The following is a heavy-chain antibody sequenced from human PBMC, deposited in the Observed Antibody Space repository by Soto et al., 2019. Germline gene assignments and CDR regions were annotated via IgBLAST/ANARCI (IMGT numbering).Heavy chain of an antibody. CDR2: ISSSSSYI. Sequence: EVQLVESGGGLVKPGGSLRLSCAASGFTFSSYSMNWVRQAPGKGLEWVSSISSSSSYIYYADSVKGRFTISRDNAKNSLYLQMNSLRAEDTAVYYCAREVSQVGATADDAFDIWGQGTMVTVSS. J-gene: IGHJ3*02. D-gene: IGHD1-26*01. CDR1: GFTFSSYS. V-gene: IGHV3-21*01. CDR3: AREVSQVGATADDAFDI.